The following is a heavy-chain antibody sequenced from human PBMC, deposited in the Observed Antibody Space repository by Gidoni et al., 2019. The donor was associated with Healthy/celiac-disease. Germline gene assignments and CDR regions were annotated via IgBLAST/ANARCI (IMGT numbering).Heavy chain of an antibody. CDR2: ISSSSSYI. V-gene: IGHV3-21*01. D-gene: IGHD3-10*01. J-gene: IGHJ6*02. Sequence: EVQLVESGGGLVKPGGSLRLSCAASGFTFSSYSVNWVRQAPGKGLEWVSSISSSSSYIYYADSVKGRFTISRDNAKNSLYLQMNSLRAEDTAVYYCARPDTSGGLYWSPLGYYYGMDVWGQGTTVTVSS. CDR3: ARPDTSGGLYWSPLGYYYGMDV. CDR1: GFTFSSYS.